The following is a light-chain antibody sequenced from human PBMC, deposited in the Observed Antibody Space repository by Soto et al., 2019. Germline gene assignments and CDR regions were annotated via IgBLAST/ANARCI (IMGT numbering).Light chain of an antibody. V-gene: IGLV2-11*01. J-gene: IGLJ1*01. Sequence: QSVLTQPRSVSGSPGQSVTISCTGANSDVGRFNLVSWYQHSPGKVPKLIIYDVNKRSSGVPDRFSGSKSGNTASLTISGLHDEDEADYYCCSYAETFYVFGSGTQLTVL. CDR1: NSDVGRFNL. CDR3: CSYAETFYV. CDR2: DVN.